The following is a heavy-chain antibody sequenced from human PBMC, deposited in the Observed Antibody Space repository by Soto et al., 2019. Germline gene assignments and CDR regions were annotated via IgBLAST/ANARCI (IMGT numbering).Heavy chain of an antibody. CDR2: ISGSGGST. Sequence: GGSLRLSCAASGFTLSSYAMSWVRQAPGKGLEWVSGISGSGGSTYYADSVKGRFTISRDNSKNTLYLQMNSLRAEDTAVYYCAKLITMVRGVITAPLDIWGQGTMVTVSS. D-gene: IGHD3-10*01. CDR1: GFTLSSYA. J-gene: IGHJ3*02. V-gene: IGHV3-23*01. CDR3: AKLITMVRGVITAPLDI.